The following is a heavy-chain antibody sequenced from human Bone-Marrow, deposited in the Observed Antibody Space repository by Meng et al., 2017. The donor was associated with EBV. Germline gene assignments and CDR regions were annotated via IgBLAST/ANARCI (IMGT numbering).Heavy chain of an antibody. D-gene: IGHD6-19*01. CDR1: GFSFSRSW. CDR3: ARGGEIAVAGT. Sequence: EVQLVESGGGLVQPGGSLRLSCAASGFSFSRSWMHWVRQAPGKGLVWVSRINSDGSSKSYADPVKGRFTISRDNAKNTLYLQMNSLRAEDTAVYYCARGGEIAVAGTWGQGTLVTVSS. J-gene: IGHJ4*02. CDR2: INSDGSSK. V-gene: IGHV3-74*01.